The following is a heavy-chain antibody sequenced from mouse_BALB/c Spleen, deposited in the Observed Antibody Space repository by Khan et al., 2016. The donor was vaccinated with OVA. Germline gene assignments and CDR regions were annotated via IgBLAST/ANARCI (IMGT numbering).Heavy chain of an antibody. Sequence: LVESGPELKKPGETVKISCKASGFTFTNYGMNWVKQAPGKGLRWMGWINTYTGEPTYADDFKGRFAFSLETSASTAYLQLNNLKNEDMATYFSARTSYSYDRYFDVWGAGTTVTVSS. CDR1: GFTFTNYG. V-gene: IGHV9-1*02. J-gene: IGHJ1*01. D-gene: IGHD2-12*01. CDR3: ARTSYSYDRYFDV. CDR2: INTYTGEP.